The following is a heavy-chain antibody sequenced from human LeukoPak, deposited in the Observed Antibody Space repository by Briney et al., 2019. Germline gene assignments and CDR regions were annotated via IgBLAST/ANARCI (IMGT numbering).Heavy chain of an antibody. CDR3: AKAAKYYYGSETYYYFDY. CDR2: IYHSGST. D-gene: IGHD3-10*01. V-gene: IGHV4-59*01. Sequence: SETLSLTCTVSGDSISSYYWSWIRQPPGKGLEWIGYIYHSGSTNYNPSLKSRVTMSVDTSKSQFSLSLSSVTTADTAVYFCAKAAKYYYGSETYYYFDYWGQGILVTVSS. CDR1: GDSISSYY. J-gene: IGHJ4*02.